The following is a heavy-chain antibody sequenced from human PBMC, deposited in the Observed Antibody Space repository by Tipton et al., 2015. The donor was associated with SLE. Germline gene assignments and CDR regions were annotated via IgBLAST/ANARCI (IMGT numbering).Heavy chain of an antibody. J-gene: IGHJ5*02. CDR2: IYYGGST. CDR1: GGSISSTSFF. CDR3: ASVYYDNRGYLFDP. Sequence: LRLSCTVSGGSISSTSFFWAWIRQPPGKGLEWIGTIYYGGSTYYNPSLESRVTISVDTSKNQFSLQLSSVTAADTAVYYCASVYYDNRGYLFDPWGQGTLVTVSS. D-gene: IGHD3-22*01. V-gene: IGHV4-39*01.